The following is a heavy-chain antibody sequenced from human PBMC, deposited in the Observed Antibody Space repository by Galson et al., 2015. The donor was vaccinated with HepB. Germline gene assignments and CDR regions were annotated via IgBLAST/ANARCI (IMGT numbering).Heavy chain of an antibody. Sequence: SVKVSCKASGSTFISFDDISWVRQAPGQGLEWMGWISAYSGNTKYVQKLQGRVTVTTDTSTSTAYMELRSLRSDDTAVYYCARGGGSIYGYDHWGQGTLVTVSP. CDR1: GSTFISFDD. CDR2: ISAYSGNT. V-gene: IGHV1-18*01. D-gene: IGHD5-18*01. J-gene: IGHJ5*02. CDR3: ARGGGSIYGYDH.